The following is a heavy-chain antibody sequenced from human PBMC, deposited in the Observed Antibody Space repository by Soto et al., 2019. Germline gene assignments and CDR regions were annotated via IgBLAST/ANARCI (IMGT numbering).Heavy chain of an antibody. V-gene: IGHV4-34*01. D-gene: IGHD4-17*01. Sequence: QVQLQQWGAGLLKPSETLSLTCAVYGGSFSGYYWSWIRQPPGKGLEWLGEINHSGSTNYSPSLKSRVTISVDTSKNQFSLKLSSVTAADTAVYYCARDYSTLTPHWYFDLWGRGTLVTVSS. CDR1: GGSFSGYY. CDR2: INHSGST. CDR3: ARDYSTLTPHWYFDL. J-gene: IGHJ2*01.